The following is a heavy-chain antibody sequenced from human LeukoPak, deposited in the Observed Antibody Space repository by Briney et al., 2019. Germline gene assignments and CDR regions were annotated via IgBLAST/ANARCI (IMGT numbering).Heavy chain of an antibody. V-gene: IGHV3-23*01. J-gene: IGHJ4*02. CDR1: GFTFSTYG. CDR2: ISGSGGST. Sequence: PGGSLRLSCAASGFTFSTYGMSWVRQAPGKGLEWVSGISGSGGSTYYADSVKGRFTISRDNSKNTLYLQMNSLRAEDTAVYYCARSLEAGYSSSWYWGYWGQGTLVTVSS. D-gene: IGHD6-13*01. CDR3: ARSLEAGYSSSWYWGY.